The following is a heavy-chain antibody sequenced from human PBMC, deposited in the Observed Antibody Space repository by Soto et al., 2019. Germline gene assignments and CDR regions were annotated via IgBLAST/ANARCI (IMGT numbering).Heavy chain of an antibody. J-gene: IGHJ4*02. V-gene: IGHV3-48*02. CDR3: ARDRSTIYGVVTPIGY. D-gene: IGHD3-3*01. CDR2: ISSGGDTI. CDR1: GFTFSPYS. Sequence: LRLSCAVSGFTFSPYSMNWVRQAPGKGLEWISYISSGGDTIYYADSVRGRFTVSRDNTKNSLYLQMDSLRDEDTAVYYCARDRSTIYGVVTPIGYWGQGTLVTVSS.